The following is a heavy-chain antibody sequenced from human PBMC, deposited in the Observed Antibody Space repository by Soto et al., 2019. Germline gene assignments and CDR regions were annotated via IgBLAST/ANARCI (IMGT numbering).Heavy chain of an antibody. CDR2: IXVXXXGX. CDR3: AAELYSGGRCCSFDI. D-gene: IGHD2-15*01. Sequence: SVKVSCKTSGFTFSNSAVQLVRQARGQRHEWIGXIXVXXXGXKXAXEXXXXLTITRDMSTNTAYMELNRLRSEDTAVYYCAAELYSGGRCCSFDIWGQGTMVTVSS. CDR1: GFTFSNSA. J-gene: IGHJ3*02. V-gene: IGHV1-58*01.